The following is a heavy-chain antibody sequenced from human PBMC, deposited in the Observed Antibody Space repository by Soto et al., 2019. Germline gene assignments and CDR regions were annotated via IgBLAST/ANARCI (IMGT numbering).Heavy chain of an antibody. D-gene: IGHD5-18*01. J-gene: IGHJ4*02. Sequence: SETLSLTGSVSGASHKTHSWACIRHSPGKRLESIRNISDSGSTNYRPALKGRVSMSVDTSKNLFSLKTNSVTAAATAAYYCARASMVTVDYFDFWGQGTVVT. CDR3: ARASMVTVDYFDF. CDR2: ISDSGST. CDR1: GASHKTHS. V-gene: IGHV4-59*11.